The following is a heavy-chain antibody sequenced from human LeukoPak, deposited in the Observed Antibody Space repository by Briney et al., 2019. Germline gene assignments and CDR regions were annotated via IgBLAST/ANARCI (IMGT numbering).Heavy chain of an antibody. J-gene: IGHJ4*02. Sequence: GGTLRLFCAVSGFTFITYWMHWVRHAPGKGLVGGSSINSDGSTTIYADAVKGRFTISRDNAKNIVYLQMNSLRAEDTAVYYCARAFGSVSQVINYFDFWGQGTLVTVSS. CDR3: ARAFGSVSQVINYFDF. CDR1: GFTFITYW. CDR2: INSDGSTT. D-gene: IGHD3-10*01. V-gene: IGHV3-74*01.